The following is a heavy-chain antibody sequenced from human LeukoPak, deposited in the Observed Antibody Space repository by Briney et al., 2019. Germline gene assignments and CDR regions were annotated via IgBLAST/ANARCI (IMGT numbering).Heavy chain of an antibody. J-gene: IGHJ4*02. Sequence: ASVTVSCKASGYTFTSYYMHWERQAPGQGLEWMGIINPSGGSTSYAQKFQGRVTMTRDTSTSTVYMELSSLRSEDTAVYYCARDDSSGYTLQNWGQGTLVTVSS. CDR1: GYTFTSYY. D-gene: IGHD3-22*01. CDR3: ARDDSSGYTLQN. V-gene: IGHV1-46*01. CDR2: INPSGGST.